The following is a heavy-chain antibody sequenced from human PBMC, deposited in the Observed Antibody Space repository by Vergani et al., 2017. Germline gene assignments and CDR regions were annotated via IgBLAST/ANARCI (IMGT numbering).Heavy chain of an antibody. CDR3: ARGGHRRSTTDPIAAAGIGVGAFDI. CDR2: INHSGST. CDR1: GGSFSGYY. D-gene: IGHD6-13*01. J-gene: IGHJ3*02. Sequence: QVQLQQWGAGLLKPSETLSLTCAVYGGSFSGYYWSWIRQPPGKGLEWIGEINHSGSTNYNPSLKSRVTISVDTSKNQFSLKLSSVTAADTAVYYCARGGHRRSTTDPIAAAGIGVGAFDIWGQGTMVTVSS. V-gene: IGHV4-34*01.